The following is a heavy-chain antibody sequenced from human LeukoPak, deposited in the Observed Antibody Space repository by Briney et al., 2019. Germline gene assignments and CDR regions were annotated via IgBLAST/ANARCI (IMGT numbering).Heavy chain of an antibody. D-gene: IGHD3-16*01. CDR2: ISSSTSYI. CDR1: GFTFSSYS. CDR3: ARDASLAGDRVEY. J-gene: IGHJ4*02. V-gene: IGHV3-21*01. Sequence: GGSLRLSCAASGFTFSSYSMNWVRQAPGKGLEWVSSISSSTSYIYYADSVKGRFIISRDNAKNSLYLQMNNLRAEDTGVYYCARDASLAGDRVEYWGQGTLVTVSS.